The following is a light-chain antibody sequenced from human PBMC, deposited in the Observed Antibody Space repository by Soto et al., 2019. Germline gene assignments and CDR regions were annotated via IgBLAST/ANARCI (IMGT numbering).Light chain of an antibody. V-gene: IGKV3-15*01. Sequence: EILMTQSPATLAVSPGERATLSCRASQSVSVKLAWYQQKPGQPPRLLIYGASTRATGIPARFSGSGSGTEFTLTINSLQYEDFAVYYCQQDNNWHPLTFGGGTKVDIK. CDR1: QSVSVK. CDR2: GAS. J-gene: IGKJ4*01. CDR3: QQDNNWHPLT.